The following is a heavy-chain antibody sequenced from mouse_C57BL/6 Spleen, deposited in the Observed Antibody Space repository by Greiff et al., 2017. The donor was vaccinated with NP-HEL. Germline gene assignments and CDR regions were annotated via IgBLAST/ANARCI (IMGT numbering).Heavy chain of an antibody. J-gene: IGHJ3*01. CDR1: GFTFSDYG. CDR3: ARGDYGNWFAY. D-gene: IGHD2-1*01. Sequence: EVMLVESGGGLVKPGGSLKLSCAASGFTFSDYGMHWVRQAPEKGLEWVAYISSGSSTIYYADTVKGRFTISRDNAKNTLFLQMTSLRSEDTAMYYCARGDYGNWFAYLGQGTLVTVSA. CDR2: ISSGSSTI. V-gene: IGHV5-17*01.